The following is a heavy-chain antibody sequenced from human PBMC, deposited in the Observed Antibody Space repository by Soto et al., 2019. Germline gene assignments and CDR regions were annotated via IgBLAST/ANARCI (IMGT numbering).Heavy chain of an antibody. Sequence: QVQLQESGPGLVKPSQTLSLTCTVSGGSISSGGYYWSWIRQHPGKGLEWIGYIYYSGSTYYNPSLTSRVTISVDTSKNQFSLKLSSVTAADTAVYYCARVTYMTTVTMVDYWGQGTLVTVSS. CDR2: IYYSGST. CDR3: ARVTYMTTVTMVDY. J-gene: IGHJ4*02. CDR1: GGSISSGGYY. V-gene: IGHV4-31*03. D-gene: IGHD4-17*01.